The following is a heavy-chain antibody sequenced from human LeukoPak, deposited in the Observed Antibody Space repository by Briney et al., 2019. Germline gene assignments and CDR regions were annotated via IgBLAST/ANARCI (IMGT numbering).Heavy chain of an antibody. Sequence: SETLSLTCTVSGYSISSGYYWGWIRQPPGKGLEWIGSIYHSGSTYYNPSLKSRVTISVDTSKNQFSLKLSSVTAADTALYYCAREWRAVRGARDYYYYMDVWGKGTTVTVSS. CDR2: IYHSGST. D-gene: IGHD3-10*01. V-gene: IGHV4-38-2*02. CDR3: AREWRAVRGARDYYYYMDV. J-gene: IGHJ6*03. CDR1: GYSISSGYY.